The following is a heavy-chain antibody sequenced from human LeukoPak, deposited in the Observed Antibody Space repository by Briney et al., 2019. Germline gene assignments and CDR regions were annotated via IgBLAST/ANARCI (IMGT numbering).Heavy chain of an antibody. V-gene: IGHV3-66*01. J-gene: IGHJ4*02. D-gene: IGHD6-25*01. CDR2: IYSGGST. CDR1: GFTVSSNY. CDR3: ASSIAAKLRHFDY. Sequence: GGSLRLSCAASGFTVSSNYMSWVRQAPGKGLEWVSVIYSGGSTYYADSVKGRFTISRDNSKNTLYLQMNSLRAEDTAVYYCASSIAAKLRHFDYWGQGTLVTVSS.